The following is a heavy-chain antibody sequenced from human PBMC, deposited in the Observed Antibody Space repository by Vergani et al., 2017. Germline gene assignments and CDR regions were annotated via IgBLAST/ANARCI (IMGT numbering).Heavy chain of an antibody. CDR1: GFRFSDYG. D-gene: IGHD1-1*01. CDR3: AKFPLNITTPDRGDF. CDR2: ISYDGDTT. V-gene: IGHV3-30*18. J-gene: IGHJ4*02. Sequence: HVQMVEYGGGVVQTGRSLRLSCAVSGFRFSDYGMHWVRQAPGRGLEWVALISYDGDTTYYEDSVKGRFTISRDNSKNTLFLQMHSLRVEDTALYYCAKFPLNITTPDRGDFWGQGSLVTVSS.